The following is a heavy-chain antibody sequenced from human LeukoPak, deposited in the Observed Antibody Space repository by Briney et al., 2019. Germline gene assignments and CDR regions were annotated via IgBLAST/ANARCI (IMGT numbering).Heavy chain of an antibody. CDR1: GESFSGYY. Sequence: PSETLSLTCAVYGESFSGYYWSWIRQPPGKGLEWIGEINHSGSTNYNPSLKSRVTISVDTSKNQFSLKLSSVTAADTAVYYCARRSPRRFLEWLPFDYWGQGTLVTVSS. J-gene: IGHJ4*02. CDR2: INHSGST. V-gene: IGHV4-34*01. D-gene: IGHD3-3*01. CDR3: ARRSPRRFLEWLPFDY.